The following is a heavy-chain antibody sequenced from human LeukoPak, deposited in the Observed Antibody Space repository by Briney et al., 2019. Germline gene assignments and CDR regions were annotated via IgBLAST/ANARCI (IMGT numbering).Heavy chain of an antibody. CDR1: GYTFTGYY. J-gene: IGHJ4*02. D-gene: IGHD6-13*01. Sequence: GASVKVSCKASGYTFTGYYMHWVRQAPGQGLEWMGWINPNSGGTNYAQKFQGRVTMTRDTSISTAYMELSRLRSDDTAVYYCARVGRCRRCIAAAGDGLSYYFGYWGQGTLVTVSS. CDR2: INPNSGGT. V-gene: IGHV1-2*02. CDR3: ARVGRCRRCIAAAGDGLSYYFGY.